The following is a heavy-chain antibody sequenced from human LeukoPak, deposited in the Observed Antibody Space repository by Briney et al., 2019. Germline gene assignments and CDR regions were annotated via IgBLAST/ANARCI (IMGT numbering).Heavy chain of an antibody. J-gene: IGHJ4*02. Sequence: GGSLRLSCAASGFTFSSYAMHWVRQAPGKGLEWVAVISYDGSNKYYADSVKGRFTISRDNAKNTLYLQMNSLRAEDTAVYYCAKASSGWSPFDYWGQGTLVTVSS. CDR3: AKASSGWSPFDY. CDR1: GFTFSSYA. V-gene: IGHV3-30*04. D-gene: IGHD6-19*01. CDR2: ISYDGSNK.